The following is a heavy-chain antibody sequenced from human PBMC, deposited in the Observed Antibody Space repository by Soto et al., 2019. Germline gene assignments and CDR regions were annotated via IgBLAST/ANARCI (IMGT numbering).Heavy chain of an antibody. CDR1: GYTFTDHP. Sequence: ASVKVSCKVSGYTFTDHPIGWVRQAPGQGLQWMGRINPNGGVTYYVQKFVGRVTMIRDTSISTAYMELSRLTSDDTAVYYCARDNSGSLDYWGKGTLVTVSS. D-gene: IGHD6-19*01. CDR2: INPNGGVT. CDR3: ARDNSGSLDY. J-gene: IGHJ4*02. V-gene: IGHV1-2*02.